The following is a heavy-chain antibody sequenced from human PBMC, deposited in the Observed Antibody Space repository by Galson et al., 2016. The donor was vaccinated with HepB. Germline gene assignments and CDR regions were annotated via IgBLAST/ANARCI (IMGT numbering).Heavy chain of an antibody. D-gene: IGHD5-12*01. CDR3: ARGGYDMAGYYYYGMDV. CDR2: ISSTGTYI. Sequence: VSSISSTGTYIYYEDSLKGRFTISRDNAKNSLYLHMNSLRAEDTAMYYCARGGYDMAGYYYYGMDVWGQGTTVTVSS. J-gene: IGHJ6*02. V-gene: IGHV3-21*04.